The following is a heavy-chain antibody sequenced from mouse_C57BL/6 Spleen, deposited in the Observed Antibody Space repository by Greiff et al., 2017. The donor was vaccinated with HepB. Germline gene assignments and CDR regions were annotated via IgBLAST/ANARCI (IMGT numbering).Heavy chain of an antibody. CDR1: GFTFSNYW. Sequence: EVQGVESGGGLVQPGGSMKLSCVASGFTFSNYWMNWVRQSPEKGLEWVAQIRLKSDNYATHYAESVKGRFTISRDDSKSSVYLQMNNLRAEDTGIYYCTRNYGNYFDYWGQGTTLTVSS. J-gene: IGHJ2*01. V-gene: IGHV6-3*01. CDR2: IRLKSDNYAT. CDR3: TRNYGNYFDY. D-gene: IGHD2-1*01.